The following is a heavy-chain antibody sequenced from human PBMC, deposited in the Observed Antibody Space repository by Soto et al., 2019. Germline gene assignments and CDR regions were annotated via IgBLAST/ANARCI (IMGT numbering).Heavy chain of an antibody. J-gene: IGHJ4*02. CDR3: ARLGRRDGYNLGDY. CDR1: GGTFSSYA. CDR2: IIPIFGTA. D-gene: IGHD5-12*01. Sequence: QVQLVQSGAEVKKPGSSVKVSCKASGGTFSSYAISWVRQVPGQGLEWMGGIIPIFGTANYAQKFQGRVTITADESTSTAYMELSSLRSEDTAVYYCARLGRRDGYNLGDYWGQGTLVTVSS. V-gene: IGHV1-69*01.